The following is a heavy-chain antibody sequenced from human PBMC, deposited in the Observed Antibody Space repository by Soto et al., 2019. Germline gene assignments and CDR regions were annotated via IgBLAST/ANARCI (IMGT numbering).Heavy chain of an antibody. J-gene: IGHJ4*02. CDR1: GFSLSTSGVG. CDR2: IYWDDDK. CDR3: AHISSTSRRSAYYFDY. V-gene: IGHV2-5*02. Sequence: KESGPTLVKPTQTLTLTCTFSGFSLSTSGVGVGWIRQPPGKALEWLALIYWDDDKRYSPSLKSRLTITKDTSKNQVVLTMTNMDPVDTATYYCAHISSTSRRSAYYFDYWGQGTLVTVSS. D-gene: IGHD2-2*01.